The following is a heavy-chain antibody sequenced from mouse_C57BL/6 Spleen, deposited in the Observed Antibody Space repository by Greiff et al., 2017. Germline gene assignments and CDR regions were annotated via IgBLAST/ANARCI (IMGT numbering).Heavy chain of an antibody. CDR3: ARSYDGSSYEWYFDV. CDR1: GYTFTTYP. V-gene: IGHV1-47*01. J-gene: IGHJ1*03. D-gene: IGHD1-1*01. CDR2: FHPYNDDT. Sequence: QVQLQQSGAELVKPGASVKMSCKASGYTFTTYPIEWMKQTPGKSLAWIGKFHPYNDDTNYNEKFKGKATLTVEKSSSTVYLELSRLTSDDSAVYYCARSYDGSSYEWYFDVWGTGTTVTVSS.